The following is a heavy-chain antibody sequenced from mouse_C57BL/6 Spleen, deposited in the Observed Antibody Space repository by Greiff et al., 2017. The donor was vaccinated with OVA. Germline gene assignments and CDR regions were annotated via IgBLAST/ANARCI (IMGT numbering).Heavy chain of an antibody. CDR2: IDTETGGT. CDR1: GYTFTDYE. V-gene: IGHV1-15*01. J-gene: IGHJ2*01. CDR3: TRGPTVVATDFDY. Sequence: QVQLQQSGAELVRPGASLTLSCKASGYTFTDYEMHWVKQTPVHGLEWIGAIDTETGGTAYNQKFKGQAILTADKSSSTAYMELRSLTSEDSAVYYCTRGPTVVATDFDYWGQGTTLTVSS. D-gene: IGHD1-1*01.